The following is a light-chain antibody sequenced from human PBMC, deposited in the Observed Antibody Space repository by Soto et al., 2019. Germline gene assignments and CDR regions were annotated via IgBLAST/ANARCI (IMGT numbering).Light chain of an antibody. CDR2: EVS. CDR3: SSYTRSSTLI. CDR1: SSDVGSYNY. Sequence: QSALTQAASVSGSPGQSITISCTGTSSDVGSYNYVSWYQQHPGKAPKLMIYEVSNRPSGVSNRFSGSKSGNTASLTISGLQAAEGADYYCSSYTRSSTLIFGGGTKLTVL. V-gene: IGLV2-14*01. J-gene: IGLJ2*01.